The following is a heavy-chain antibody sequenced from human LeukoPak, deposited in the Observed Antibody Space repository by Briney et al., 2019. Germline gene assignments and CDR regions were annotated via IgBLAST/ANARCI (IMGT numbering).Heavy chain of an antibody. CDR2: INHSGST. D-gene: IGHD2-15*01. J-gene: IGHJ6*02. CDR3: ARVRVVVAATLNYYYYYGMDV. V-gene: IGHV4-34*01. Sequence: SETLSLTCAVYGGSFSGYYWSGIRQPPGKGLEWIGEINHSGSTNYNPSLKSRVTISVDTSKNQFSLKLSSVTAADTAVYYCARVRVVVAATLNYYYYYGMDVWGQGTTVTVSS. CDR1: GGSFSGYY.